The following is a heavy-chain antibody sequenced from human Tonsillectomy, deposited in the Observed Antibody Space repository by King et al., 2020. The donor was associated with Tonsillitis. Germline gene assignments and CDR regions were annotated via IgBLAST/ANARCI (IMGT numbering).Heavy chain of an antibody. D-gene: IGHD6-19*01. J-gene: IGHJ5*02. Sequence: VQLVQSGAEVKKPGSSVKVSCKASGGTFSSYSISWVRQAPGQGLEWMGGIIPILGKTYYEHKFQGRLTVNADESKSTVYMELSGLISDDTAVYYCARDPLREKWLAKWFDPWGQGTLVTVSS. CDR2: IIPILGKT. CDR3: ARDPLREKWLAKWFDP. V-gene: IGHV1-69*01. CDR1: GGTFSSYS.